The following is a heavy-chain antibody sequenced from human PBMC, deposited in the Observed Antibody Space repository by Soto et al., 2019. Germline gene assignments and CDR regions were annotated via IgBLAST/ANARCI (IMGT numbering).Heavy chain of an antibody. D-gene: IGHD5-12*01. Sequence: PGGSLRLSCAASGFTFSSYAMHWVRQAPGKGLQWVAVISYDGGNNYYADSVKGRFSISRDNSKYTLSLQINSLRAEDTAVYYCARDRSSMVAYLDYWGQGTLVTVSS. CDR2: ISYDGGNN. V-gene: IGHV3-30-3*01. J-gene: IGHJ4*02. CDR1: GFTFSSYA. CDR3: ARDRSSMVAYLDY.